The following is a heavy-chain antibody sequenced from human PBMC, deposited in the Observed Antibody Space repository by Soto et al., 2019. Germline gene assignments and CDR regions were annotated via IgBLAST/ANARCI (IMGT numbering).Heavy chain of an antibody. CDR3: ARERFGSPGDYYFDY. V-gene: IGHV4-30-4*01. J-gene: IGHJ4*02. Sequence: LSLTCTVSGGSISSGDYYWSWVRQPPGKGLEWIGYIYYSGSTYYNPSLKSRVTISVDTSKNQFSLKLSSVTAADTAVYYCARERFGSPGDYYFDYWGQGTLVTVSS. CDR2: IYYSGST. D-gene: IGHD3-10*01. CDR1: GGSISSGDYY.